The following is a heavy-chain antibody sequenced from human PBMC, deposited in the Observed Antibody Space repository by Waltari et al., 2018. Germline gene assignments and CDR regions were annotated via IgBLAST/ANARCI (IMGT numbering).Heavy chain of an antibody. J-gene: IGHJ4*02. CDR1: RDAVTEHY. CDR3: AREYCGGDCRLFDF. Sequence: LVQSGAEVVKPGASVRVSCKASRDAVTEHYIHWVRQAPGQGLGWVGWVNPNGGGTNYAQRFAGRITMTWDTSIYTAYMEFSGLTSGDTAVYFCAREYCGGDCRLFDFWGQGTLVTVSS. D-gene: IGHD2-21*02. V-gene: IGHV1-2*02. CDR2: VNPNGGGT.